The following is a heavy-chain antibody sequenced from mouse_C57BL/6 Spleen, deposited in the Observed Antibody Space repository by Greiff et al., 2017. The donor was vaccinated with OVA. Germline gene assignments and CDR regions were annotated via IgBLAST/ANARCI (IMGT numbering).Heavy chain of an antibody. D-gene: IGHD2-4*01. V-gene: IGHV1-58*01. Sequence: DVQLQESGAELVRPGSSVKMSCKTSGYTFTSYGINWVKQRPGQGLEWIGYIYIGNGYTEYNEKFKGKATLTSDTSSSTAYMQLSSLTSEDSAIYFCARSGLGDYDKAWFAYWGQGTLVTVSA. J-gene: IGHJ3*01. CDR3: ARSGLGDYDKAWFAY. CDR1: GYTFTSYG. CDR2: IYIGNGYT.